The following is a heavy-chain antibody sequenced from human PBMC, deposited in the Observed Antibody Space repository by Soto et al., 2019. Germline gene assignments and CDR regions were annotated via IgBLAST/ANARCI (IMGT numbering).Heavy chain of an antibody. Sequence: SETLSLTCTVSGGSISSGDYYWSWIRQPPGKGLEWIGYIYYSGSTYYNPSLKSRVTISVDTSKNQFSLKLSSVTAADTAVYYCARDRRGGYYDFWSGYVGYYYGMDVWGQGTTVTVSS. CDR1: GGSISSGDYY. J-gene: IGHJ6*02. CDR3: ARDRRGGYYDFWSGYVGYYYGMDV. D-gene: IGHD3-3*01. CDR2: IYYSGST. V-gene: IGHV4-30-4*01.